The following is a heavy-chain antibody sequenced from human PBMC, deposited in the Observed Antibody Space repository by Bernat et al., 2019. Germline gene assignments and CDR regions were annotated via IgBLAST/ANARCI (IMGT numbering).Heavy chain of an antibody. CDR1: GGSFSGYY. CDR2: INHSGST. D-gene: IGHD3-22*01. V-gene: IGHV4-34*01. J-gene: IGHJ5*02. Sequence: QVQLQQWGAGLLKPSETLSLTGAVYGGSFSGYYWSWIRQPPGKGLEWIGEINHSGSTNYNPSLKSRVTISVDTSKNQFSLKLSSVTAADTAVYYCARGPHPSRGYYSSSYWFDPWGQGTLVTVSS. CDR3: ARGPHPSRGYYSSSYWFDP.